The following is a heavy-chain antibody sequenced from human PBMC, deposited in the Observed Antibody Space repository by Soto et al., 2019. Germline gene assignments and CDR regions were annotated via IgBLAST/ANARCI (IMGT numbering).Heavy chain of an antibody. D-gene: IGHD6-6*01. CDR1: GGPISSHY. J-gene: IGHJ4*02. CDR2: VHYSGST. CDR3: ARRDYSTSYLGPFDY. Sequence: SETLSLTCVVSGGPISSHYWSWIRQPPGSGLEWIGFVHYSGSTNYSPSLKSRVTMSLDTSKSQFSLNLTSVTAADTAFYFCARRDYSTSYLGPFDYWGQGILVTV. V-gene: IGHV4-59*11.